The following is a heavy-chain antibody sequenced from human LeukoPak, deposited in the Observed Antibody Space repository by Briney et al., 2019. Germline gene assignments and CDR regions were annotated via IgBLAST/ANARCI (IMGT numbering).Heavy chain of an antibody. CDR2: ISTSSSPI. D-gene: IGHD3-10*01. CDR3: AKIDSYGSGSPYPNGAFDI. Sequence: GSLRLSCAASGFSFSSYGMNWVRQAPGKGLEWVSFISTSSSPIYYAESVKGRFTISRDNAKNQLYLQLDSLRAEDTAIYYCAKIDSYGSGSPYPNGAFDIWGQGTMVTVSS. V-gene: IGHV3-21*05. J-gene: IGHJ3*02. CDR1: GFSFSSYG.